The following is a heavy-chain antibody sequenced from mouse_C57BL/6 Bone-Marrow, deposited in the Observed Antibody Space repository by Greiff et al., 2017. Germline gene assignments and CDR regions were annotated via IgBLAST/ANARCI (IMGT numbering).Heavy chain of an antibody. CDR3: ARVLLRHY. D-gene: IGHD1-1*01. J-gene: IGHJ2*01. Sequence: EVHLVESGPGLVKPSQSLSLTCSVTGYSITSGYYWNWIRQFPGNKLEWMGYISYDGSNNYNPSLKNRISITRDTSKNQFFLKLNSVTTEDTATYYCARVLLRHYWGQGTTLTVSS. V-gene: IGHV3-6*01. CDR1: GYSITSGYY. CDR2: ISYDGSN.